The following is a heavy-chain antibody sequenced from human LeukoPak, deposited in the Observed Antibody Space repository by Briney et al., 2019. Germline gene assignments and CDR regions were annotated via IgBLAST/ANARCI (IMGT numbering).Heavy chain of an antibody. CDR2: IYHSGST. J-gene: IGHJ6*03. Sequence: PSETLSLTCTVSGYSISSGYYWGWIRQPPGKGLEWIGSIYHSGSTYYNPSLKSRVTISVDTSKNQFSLKLSSVTAADTAVYYCARLSDKYYYYMDVWGKGTTVTVSS. CDR1: GYSISSGYY. D-gene: IGHD1-26*01. CDR3: ARLSDKYYYYMDV. V-gene: IGHV4-38-2*02.